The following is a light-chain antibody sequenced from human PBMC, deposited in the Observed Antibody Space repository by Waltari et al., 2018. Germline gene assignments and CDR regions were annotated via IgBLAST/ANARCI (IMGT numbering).Light chain of an antibody. J-gene: IGLJ2*01. Sequence: QSALTQPASVSGSPGQSITISCTGTSSDVGGYKYVSWYQPHPGKAPPLMIYEVTNRPSGVSNRFSGSKSGNTASLTISGLQAEDEADYYCSSYTSSSTLVFGGGTKLTVL. CDR1: SSDVGGYKY. CDR3: SSYTSSSTLV. V-gene: IGLV2-14*01. CDR2: EVT.